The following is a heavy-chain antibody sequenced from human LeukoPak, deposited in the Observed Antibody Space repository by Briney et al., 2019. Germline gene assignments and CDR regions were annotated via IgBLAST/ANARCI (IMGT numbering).Heavy chain of an antibody. V-gene: IGHV4-59*01. Sequence: SETLCLTCTVSGASITTYYWTWIRQTPGKGLEWVWYIYLSGGANYNPSPKSRVTTSHDTSTNQFSLRLSSVTAADTAAYFCAREYCTSSEGDYFDYWGQGSLVTVSS. CDR3: AREYCTSSEGDYFDY. D-gene: IGHD2-15*01. J-gene: IGHJ4*02. CDR2: IYLSGGA. CDR1: GASITTYY.